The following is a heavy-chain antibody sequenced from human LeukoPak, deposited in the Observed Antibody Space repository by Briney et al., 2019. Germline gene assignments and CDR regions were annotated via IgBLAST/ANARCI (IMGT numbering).Heavy chain of an antibody. CDR1: GYTFTSYA. D-gene: IGHD3-22*01. V-gene: IGHV1-3*01. CDR2: INAGNDNT. Sequence: ASVKVSCKASGYTFTSYAMHWVRQAPGQRLEWMGWINAGNDNTKYSQKFQGRVTITRDTSASTAYMELSSQRSEDTAVYYCARDSSTFRYYYDSSGYYYYWGQGTLVTVSS. J-gene: IGHJ4*02. CDR3: ARDSSTFRYYYDSSGYYYY.